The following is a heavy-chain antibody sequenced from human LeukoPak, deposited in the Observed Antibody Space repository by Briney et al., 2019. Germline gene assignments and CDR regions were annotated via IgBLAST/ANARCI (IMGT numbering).Heavy chain of an antibody. D-gene: IGHD3-22*01. J-gene: IGHJ6*02. CDR3: TRPPSTYYDSSGYYPYYYYGMDV. CDR1: GFTFSGSA. Sequence: SGGSLRLSCAASGFTFSGSAMHWVRQASGKGLEWVGRIRSKANSYATAYAASVKGRFTISRDDSKNTAYLQMNSLKTEDTAVYYCTRPPSTYYDSSGYYPYYYYGMDVWGQGTTVTVSS. V-gene: IGHV3-73*01. CDR2: IRSKANSYAT.